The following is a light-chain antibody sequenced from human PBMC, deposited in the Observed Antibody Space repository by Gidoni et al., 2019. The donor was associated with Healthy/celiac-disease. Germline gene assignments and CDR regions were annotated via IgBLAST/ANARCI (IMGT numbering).Light chain of an antibody. V-gene: IGLV6-57*01. CDR2: EDN. CDR1: SGSIASNY. J-gene: IGLJ2*01. Sequence: NFMLTQPHSVSESPGKTVTISCTRSSGSIASNYVQWYQQRPGSSPTTVIYEDNQRPSGDPDRFSGSIDSSSNSASLTISGLKTEDEADYYCQSYDSSNHRVFGGGTKLTVL. CDR3: QSYDSSNHRV.